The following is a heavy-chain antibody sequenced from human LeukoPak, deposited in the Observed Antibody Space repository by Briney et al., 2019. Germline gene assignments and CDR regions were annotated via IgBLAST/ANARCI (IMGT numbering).Heavy chain of an antibody. Sequence: PGGSLRLSCAASGFTVSSNYMSWVRQAPGKGLEWVANIKYDGSEKYYIDSVKGRFTISRDNAKNFLYLQMNGLRAEDTSVYYCARGGDWFGPWGQGTLVTVSS. CDR1: GFTVSSNY. CDR2: IKYDGSEK. J-gene: IGHJ5*02. CDR3: ARGGDWFGP. D-gene: IGHD2-15*01. V-gene: IGHV3-7*01.